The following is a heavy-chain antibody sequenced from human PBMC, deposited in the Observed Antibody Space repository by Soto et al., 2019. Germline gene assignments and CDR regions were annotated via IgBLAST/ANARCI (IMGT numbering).Heavy chain of an antibody. D-gene: IGHD6-19*01. V-gene: IGHV4-31*03. CDR1: GGSISSGGYY. CDR3: ARDLSSDPGVGHYFDY. CDR2: IYYSGST. J-gene: IGHJ4*02. Sequence: SETLSLTCTVSGGSISSGGYYWSWIRQHPGKGLEWIGYIYYSGSTYYNPSLKSRVTISVDTSKNQFSLKLSSVTAADTAVYYCARDLSSDPGVGHYFDYWGQGTLVTVSS.